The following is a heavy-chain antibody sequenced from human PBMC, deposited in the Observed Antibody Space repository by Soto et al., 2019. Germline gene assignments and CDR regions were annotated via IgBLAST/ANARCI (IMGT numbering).Heavy chain of an antibody. Sequence: QVQLQQWGAGLLKPSETLSLTCAVYGGSFSGYHWSWIRQPPGKGLEWIGEINHTGRTNYSPSLKSRVTISVDTSKSQFSLKLSSVTAADTAVYYCARGDIVVVESSQGYFYVMDVWGQGSTVTVSS. D-gene: IGHD2-15*01. V-gene: IGHV4-34*02. CDR1: GGSFSGYH. CDR2: INHTGRT. CDR3: ARGDIVVVESSQGYFYVMDV. J-gene: IGHJ6*02.